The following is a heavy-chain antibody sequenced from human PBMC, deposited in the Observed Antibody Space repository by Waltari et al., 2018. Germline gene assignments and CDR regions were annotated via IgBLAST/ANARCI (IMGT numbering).Heavy chain of an antibody. V-gene: IGHV4-38-2*01. CDR1: GYSISSGYY. D-gene: IGHD3-22*01. CDR3: ARQRGGYYSAY. J-gene: IGHJ4*02. CDR2: IYQSGST. Sequence: QVQLQESGPGLVKPSETLSLTCAVSGYSISSGYYWGWIRQPPGKGLEWIGSIYQSGSTYYNPSLKGRVTISVDTSKNQFSLKLSSVTAADTAVYYCARQRGGYYSAYGGQGTLVTVSS.